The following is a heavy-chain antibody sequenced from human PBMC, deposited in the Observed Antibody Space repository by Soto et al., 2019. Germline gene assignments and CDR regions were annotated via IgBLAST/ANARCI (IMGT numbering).Heavy chain of an antibody. CDR3: VRLKGANTVDS. J-gene: IGHJ4*02. V-gene: IGHV4-59*01. CDR2: VYSGGNT. Sequence: PSETLSLTCSVSGGSIGTFYWSWIRQPPGKRLEWIGFVYSGGNTNYTDYTPSLKSRVTISVDKSKNQFSLKMKSVTAADTAVYFCVRLKGANTVDSWGPGTLVTVSS. D-gene: IGHD2-15*01. CDR1: GGSIGTFY.